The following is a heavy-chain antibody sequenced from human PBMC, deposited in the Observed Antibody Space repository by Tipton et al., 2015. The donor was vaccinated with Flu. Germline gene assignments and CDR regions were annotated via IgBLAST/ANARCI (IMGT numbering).Heavy chain of an antibody. CDR3: ARGDSSSWINWFDP. Sequence: LRLSCTVSGGSISSYYWSWIRQPPGKGLEWIGYIYYSGSTNYNPSLKSRVTISVDTSKNQFSLKLSSVTAADTAVYYCARGDSSSWINWFDPWGQGTLVTVSS. V-gene: IGHV4-59*01. J-gene: IGHJ5*02. D-gene: IGHD6-13*01. CDR2: IYYSGST. CDR1: GGSISSYY.